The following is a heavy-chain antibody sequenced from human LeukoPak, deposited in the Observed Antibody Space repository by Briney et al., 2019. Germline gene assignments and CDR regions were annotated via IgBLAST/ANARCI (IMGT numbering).Heavy chain of an antibody. V-gene: IGHV5-51*01. CDR1: RYSFTSYW. J-gene: IGHJ4*02. Sequence: GESLKISCEGSRYSFTSYWIGWVRQMPGKGLEWMGIIYPDNSDTRYTPSFQGQVTISADKSINTAYLQWTSLKASDTAMYYCARRRGGGSPFDYWGQGTLVTVSS. D-gene: IGHD1-26*01. CDR2: IYPDNSDT. CDR3: ARRRGGGSPFDY.